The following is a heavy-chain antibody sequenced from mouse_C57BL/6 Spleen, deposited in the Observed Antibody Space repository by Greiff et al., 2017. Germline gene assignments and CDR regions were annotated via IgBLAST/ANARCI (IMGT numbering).Heavy chain of an antibody. V-gene: IGHV14-2*01. J-gene: IGHJ3*01. CDR3: ARKDRAGTDWFAY. CDR2: IDPEDGGT. Sequence: VQLQQSGAELVKPGASVKLSCTASGFNIKDYYMHWVKQRTEQGLEWIGRIDPEDGGTKYAPNFQGKATITADTSSNTAYLQLSSLTSEDTAGYYCARKDRAGTDWFAYWGPGTLVTVSA. CDR1: GFNIKDYY. D-gene: IGHD3-2*02.